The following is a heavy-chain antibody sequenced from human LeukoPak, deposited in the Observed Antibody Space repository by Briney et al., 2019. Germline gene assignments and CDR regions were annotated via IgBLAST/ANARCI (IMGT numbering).Heavy chain of an antibody. V-gene: IGHV3-74*01. J-gene: IGHJ5*02. CDR1: GFTFSSYW. CDR2: INSDGSST. D-gene: IGHD6-19*01. CDR3: AKDKGYSSGWYLLDP. Sequence: GGSLRLSCAASGFTFSSYWMHWVRQAPGKGLVWVSRINSDGSSTSYADSVKGRFTISRDNSKNTLYLQMNNLRAEDTAVYCCAKDKGYSSGWYLLDPWGQGTLVTVSS.